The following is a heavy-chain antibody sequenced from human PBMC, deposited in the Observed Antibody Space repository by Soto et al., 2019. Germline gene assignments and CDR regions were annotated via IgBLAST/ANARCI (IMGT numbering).Heavy chain of an antibody. Sequence: EVQLVESGGGLVQPGRSLRLSCAASGFTFDDYAMHWVRQAPGKGLEWVSGISWNSGSIGYADSVKGRFTISRDNAKNSLYLQMNSLRAEDTALYYCAKDIRDCSGGSCYSLSDGYFDYWGQGTLVTVSS. CDR3: AKDIRDCSGGSCYSLSDGYFDY. V-gene: IGHV3-9*01. CDR1: GFTFDDYA. D-gene: IGHD2-15*01. CDR2: ISWNSGSI. J-gene: IGHJ4*02.